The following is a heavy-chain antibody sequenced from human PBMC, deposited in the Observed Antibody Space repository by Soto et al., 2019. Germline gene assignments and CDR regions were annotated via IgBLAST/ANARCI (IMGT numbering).Heavy chain of an antibody. CDR3: ARFAWPYCRGADCYSGTPGIVFDY. Sequence: QVTLKESGPVLVKPTETLTLTCTVSGFSLSNVEMGVSWIRQPPGKALEWLAHIFSNDIKSFNTSLKSRLSISKDTSKSQVVLTMTNMDPLDTATYYCARFAWPYCRGADCYSGTPGIVFDYWGQGTLVTVSS. J-gene: IGHJ4*02. D-gene: IGHD2-15*01. CDR2: IFSNDIK. CDR1: GFSLSNVEMG. V-gene: IGHV2-26*01.